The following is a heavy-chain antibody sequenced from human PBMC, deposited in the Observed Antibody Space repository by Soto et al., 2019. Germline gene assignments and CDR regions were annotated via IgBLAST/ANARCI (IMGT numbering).Heavy chain of an antibody. CDR1: GYTFTSYG. J-gene: IGHJ3*02. CDR3: ARSYCSGGSCYRENKAFDI. Sequence: ASVKVSCKASGYTFTSYGISWVRQAPGQGLEWMGWISAYNGNTNYAQKLQGRVTMTTNTSTSTAYMELRSLRSDDTAVYYCARSYCSGGSCYRENKAFDIWGQGTMVTVSS. V-gene: IGHV1-18*01. D-gene: IGHD2-15*01. CDR2: ISAYNGNT.